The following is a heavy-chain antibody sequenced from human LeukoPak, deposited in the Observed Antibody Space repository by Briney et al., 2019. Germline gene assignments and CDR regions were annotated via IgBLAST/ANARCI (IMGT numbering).Heavy chain of an antibody. V-gene: IGHV1-46*03. Sequence: ASVKVSCKASGYIFTNYDMHWVRQAPGQGLEWMGIINPSGGRTSYPQKFQGRVTMTRDTSTSTVYMEVSSLRSEDTAVYYCAACGGDCYYYYYYGMDVWGQGTTVTVSS. CDR2: INPSGGRT. J-gene: IGHJ6*02. CDR1: GYIFTNYD. CDR3: AACGGDCYYYYYYGMDV. D-gene: IGHD2-21*02.